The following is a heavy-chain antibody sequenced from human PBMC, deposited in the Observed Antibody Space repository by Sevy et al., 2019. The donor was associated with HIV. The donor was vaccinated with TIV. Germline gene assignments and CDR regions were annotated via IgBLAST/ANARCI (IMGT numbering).Heavy chain of an antibody. J-gene: IGHJ4*02. CDR1: GFTFDDYG. V-gene: IGHV3-20*04. CDR3: GREGGFRGGSALYPN. D-gene: IGHD3-10*01. Sequence: GGSLRLSCAASGFTFDDYGMGWVRQVPGRGLEWISGITWNGAYANYGDSVKGRFTISRDNAKNSLYLQMDSLTAEEAALDYCGREGGFRGGSALYPNWGQGTMVTVSS. CDR2: ITWNGAYA.